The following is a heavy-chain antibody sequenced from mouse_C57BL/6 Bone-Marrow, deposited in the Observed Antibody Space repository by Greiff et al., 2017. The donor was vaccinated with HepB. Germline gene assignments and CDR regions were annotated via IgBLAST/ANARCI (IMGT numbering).Heavy chain of an antibody. Sequence: EVKLEESGGGLVQPGGSLSLSCAASGFTFTDYYMSWVRQPPGKALEWLGFIRNKANGYTTEYSASVKGRFTISRDNSQSILYLQMNALRAEDSATYYCASPDGYYVHYYAMDYWGQGTSVTVSS. D-gene: IGHD2-3*01. CDR2: IRNKANGYTT. V-gene: IGHV7-3*01. J-gene: IGHJ4*01. CDR1: GFTFTDYY. CDR3: ASPDGYYVHYYAMDY.